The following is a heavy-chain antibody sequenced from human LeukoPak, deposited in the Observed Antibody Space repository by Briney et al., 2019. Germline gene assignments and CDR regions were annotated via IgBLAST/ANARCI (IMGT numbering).Heavy chain of an antibody. V-gene: IGHV1-2*02. CDR1: GYTFTGYY. D-gene: IGHD3-16*02. CDR3: AREAYDYVWGSYRRLGY. Sequence: ASVKVSCKASGYTFTGYYMHWVRQAPGQGLEWMGWINPNSGGTNHAEKFQGRVTMTRDTSISTAYMELSRLRSDDTAVYYCAREAYDYVWGSYRRLGYWGQGTLVTVSS. J-gene: IGHJ4*02. CDR2: INPNSGGT.